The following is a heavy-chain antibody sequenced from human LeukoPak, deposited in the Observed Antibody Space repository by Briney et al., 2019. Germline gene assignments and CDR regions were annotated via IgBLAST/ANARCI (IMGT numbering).Heavy chain of an antibody. CDR3: ARVLHKRNYDSTTYYGY. CDR2: ISSSSSTI. D-gene: IGHD3-22*01. CDR1: GFTFSSYS. V-gene: IGHV3-48*01. Sequence: SGGSLRLSCAASGFTFSSYSMNWVRQAPGKGLEWVSYISSSSSTIYYADSVKGRFTISRDNAKNSLYLQMNSLRAEDTAAYYCARVLHKRNYDSTTYYGYWGQGTLVTVSS. J-gene: IGHJ4*02.